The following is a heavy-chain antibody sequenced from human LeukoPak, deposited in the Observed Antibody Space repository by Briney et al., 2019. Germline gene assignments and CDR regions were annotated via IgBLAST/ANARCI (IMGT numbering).Heavy chain of an antibody. CDR2: IYHSGST. Sequence: SETLSLTCAVSGYSISSGYYWGWIRQPPGKGLEWIGSIYHSGSTYYNPSLKSRVTISVDTSENQFSLKLSSVTAADTAVYYCARRGSYGSFDYWGQGTLVTVSS. V-gene: IGHV4-38-2*01. CDR1: GYSISSGYY. J-gene: IGHJ4*02. CDR3: ARRGSYGSFDY. D-gene: IGHD5-18*01.